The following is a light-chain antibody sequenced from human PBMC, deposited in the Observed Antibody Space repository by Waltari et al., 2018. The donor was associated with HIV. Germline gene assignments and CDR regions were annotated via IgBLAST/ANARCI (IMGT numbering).Light chain of an antibody. Sequence: DIQLTQSQSFLSASVGDRVTITCRASQDINNHLAWYQKKPGKAPKLLIFAASTLQSGVPSRFSGSASGTEFTLTISSLQPEDFATYYCQQLNIFPLTFGGGTKVDIK. CDR3: QQLNIFPLT. J-gene: IGKJ4*01. CDR1: QDINNH. V-gene: IGKV1-9*01. CDR2: AAS.